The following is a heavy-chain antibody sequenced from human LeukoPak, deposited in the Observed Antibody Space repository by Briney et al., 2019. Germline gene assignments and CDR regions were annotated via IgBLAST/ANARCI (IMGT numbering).Heavy chain of an antibody. D-gene: IGHD6-13*01. CDR2: IYPGDSDT. Sequence: GESLNISCKGSGYSFTSYWIGWVRQMPGKGLEWMGIIYPGDSDTRYSPSFQGQVTISADKSISTAYLQLSSLKASDTAMYYCARGCSRSTRPIDYWGQGTLVTVSS. CDR1: GYSFTSYW. V-gene: IGHV5-51*01. J-gene: IGHJ4*02. CDR3: ARGCSRSTRPIDY.